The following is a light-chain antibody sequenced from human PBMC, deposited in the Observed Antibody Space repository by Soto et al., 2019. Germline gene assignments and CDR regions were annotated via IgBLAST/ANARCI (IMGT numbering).Light chain of an antibody. Sequence: QSVLTQPPSASGTPGQRVTISCSGSSSNIGSNFVYWYQQLPGTAPKLLIYRNTQWPSGVPDRFSGSKSGTSASLAISGLRSEDEADYYCAAWDDSLSANWVFGGGTKLTVL. J-gene: IGLJ3*02. CDR3: AAWDDSLSANWV. V-gene: IGLV1-47*01. CDR2: RNT. CDR1: SSNIGSNF.